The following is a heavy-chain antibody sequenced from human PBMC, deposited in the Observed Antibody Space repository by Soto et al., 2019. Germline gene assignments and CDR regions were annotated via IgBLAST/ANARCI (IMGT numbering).Heavy chain of an antibody. CDR3: ARGDDYSNHLFDP. V-gene: IGHV1-69*13. J-gene: IGHJ5*02. CDR2: IIPIFGTA. D-gene: IGHD4-4*01. CDR1: GGTFSSYA. Sequence: ASVKVSCKASGGTFSSYAISWVRQAPGQGLEWMGGIIPIFGTANYAQKFQGRVTITADESTSTAYMELSSLRSEDTAVYYCARGDDYSNHLFDPWGQGTLVTVSS.